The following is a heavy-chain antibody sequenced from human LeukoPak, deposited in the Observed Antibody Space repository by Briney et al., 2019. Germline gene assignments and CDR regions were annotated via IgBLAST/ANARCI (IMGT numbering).Heavy chain of an antibody. J-gene: IGHJ5*02. CDR3: ARLRSKYWFDP. CDR1: GFTFSSYE. CDR2: ITSSGNTM. V-gene: IGHV3-48*03. Sequence: LAGGPRRLSCAAFGFTFSSYEMNWVRQAPGKGLEGVSFITSSGNTMYYADSVKGRFTISRDNAKNSLYLQMNSLRADDTAVYYCARLRSKYWFDPWGQGTLVTVSS. D-gene: IGHD4-11*01.